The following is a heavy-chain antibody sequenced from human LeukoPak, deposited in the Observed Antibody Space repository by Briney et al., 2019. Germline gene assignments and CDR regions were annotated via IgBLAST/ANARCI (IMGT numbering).Heavy chain of an antibody. CDR3: ARETPYSSGFDY. D-gene: IGHD6-19*01. V-gene: IGHV3-21*01. J-gene: IGHJ4*02. CDR1: GFTFSSYS. Sequence: PGGSLRLSCAASGFTFSSYSMNWVRQAPGKGLEWVSSISGSSSYIYYADSVKGRFTISRDNAKNSLYLQMNSLRAEDTAVYYCARETPYSSGFDYWGQGPLVSVSS. CDR2: ISGSSSYI.